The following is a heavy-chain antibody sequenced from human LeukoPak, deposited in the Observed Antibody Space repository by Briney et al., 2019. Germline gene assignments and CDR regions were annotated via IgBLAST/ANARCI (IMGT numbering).Heavy chain of an antibody. CDR2: INHSGST. J-gene: IGHJ4*02. Sequence: SETLSLTCGVYGGSFSGYYWSWIRQPPGKGLEWFGEINHSGSTNYNPSLKSRVTISVDTSKNQFSLKLNSVTAADTAVYYCARAWDYYGSFDYWGQGTLVTVSS. CDR1: GGSFSGYY. CDR3: ARAWDYYGSFDY. D-gene: IGHD4-17*01. V-gene: IGHV4-34*01.